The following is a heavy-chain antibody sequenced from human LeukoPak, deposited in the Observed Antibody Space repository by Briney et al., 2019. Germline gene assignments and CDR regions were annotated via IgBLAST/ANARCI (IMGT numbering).Heavy chain of an antibody. CDR2: INTNIGNP. V-gene: IGHV7-4-1*02. Sequence: ASVKVSCKSSGYTFSSYAVTWVRQAPGQGREWMGWINTNIGNPTYAQGFTGRFVFSLDTSVNTAYLQITSLKAEDTAVYYCARVRDGYDPRLRILEYYFDSWGQGSLVTVSS. D-gene: IGHD5-12*01. CDR3: ARVRDGYDPRLRILEYYFDS. CDR1: GYTFSSYA. J-gene: IGHJ4*02.